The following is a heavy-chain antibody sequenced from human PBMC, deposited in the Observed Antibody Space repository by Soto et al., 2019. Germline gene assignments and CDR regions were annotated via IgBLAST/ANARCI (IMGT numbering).Heavy chain of an antibody. V-gene: IGHV3-48*01. J-gene: IGHJ1*01. Sequence: GGSLRLSCAASGFTFSSYSMNWVRQAPGKGLEWVSYISNSSSIIYYADSVKGRFTISRDNAKNSLYLQMNSMRAEDTAIYYCARGVPAAMSYFQYWGQGTLVTVSS. CDR1: GFTFSSYS. CDR2: ISNSSSII. D-gene: IGHD2-2*01. CDR3: ARGVPAAMSYFQY.